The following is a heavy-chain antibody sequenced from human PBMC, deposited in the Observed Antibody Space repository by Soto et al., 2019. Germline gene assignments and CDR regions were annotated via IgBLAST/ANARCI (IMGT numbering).Heavy chain of an antibody. Sequence: GGSLRLSCAASGFTFTSYSMNWVRQAPGEGLEWVSTVSSTGGNTYYGDSVKGRFTISRDNSKNTLYLQMNSLRADDTALYYCARPRIAAVVSAFDVWGQGTMVTVSS. CDR1: GFTFTSYS. CDR2: VSSTGGNT. V-gene: IGHV3-23*01. J-gene: IGHJ3*01. D-gene: IGHD6-13*01. CDR3: ARPRIAAVVSAFDV.